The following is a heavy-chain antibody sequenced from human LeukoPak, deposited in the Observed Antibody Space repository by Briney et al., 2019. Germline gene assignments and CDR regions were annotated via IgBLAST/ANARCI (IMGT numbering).Heavy chain of an antibody. CDR3: ARSEPYYYGSGSYPNYYYYGMDV. D-gene: IGHD3-10*01. CDR2: ISSNGGST. Sequence: PGGSLRLSCAASGFTFSSYAMHWVRQAPGKGLEYVSAISSNGGSTYYANSVKGRFTISRDNSKNTLYLQMGSLRAEDMAVYYCARSEPYYYGSGSYPNYYYYGMDVWGQGTTVTVSS. J-gene: IGHJ6*02. CDR1: GFTFSSYA. V-gene: IGHV3-64*01.